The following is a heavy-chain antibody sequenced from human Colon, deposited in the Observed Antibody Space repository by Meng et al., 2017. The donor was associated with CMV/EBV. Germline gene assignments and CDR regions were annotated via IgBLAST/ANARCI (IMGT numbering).Heavy chain of an antibody. CDR2: ISAYTGDT. J-gene: IGHJ1*01. CDR3: VRESQSGSYIYLQH. Sequence: QVQQVQAGAEVKKPGASVKVSFKASGYTFTNYGISWVRQAPGQGLEWMGWISAYTGDTYYAQKFQGRVTMTTDTSTSTAYMELRSLRSDDTAVYYCVRESQSGSYIYLQHWGQGTLVTVSS. D-gene: IGHD1-26*01. V-gene: IGHV1-18*01. CDR1: GYTFTNYG.